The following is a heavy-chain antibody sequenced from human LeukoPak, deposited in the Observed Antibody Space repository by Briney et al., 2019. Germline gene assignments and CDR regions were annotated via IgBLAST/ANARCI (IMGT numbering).Heavy chain of an antibody. CDR2: ISGSGGST. D-gene: IGHD4-17*01. J-gene: IGHJ5*02. CDR1: GFTFSSYA. CDR3: ATHYGDYVNWFDP. Sequence: PGGSLRLSCAASGFTFSSYAMSWVRQAPGKGLEWVSAISGSGGSTYYADSVKGRFTIYRDNSKNTLSLQMNSLRAEDTALYYCATHYGDYVNWFDPWGQGTLVTVSS. V-gene: IGHV3-23*01.